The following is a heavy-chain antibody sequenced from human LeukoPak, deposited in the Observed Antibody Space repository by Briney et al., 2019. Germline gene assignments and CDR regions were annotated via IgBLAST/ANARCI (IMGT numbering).Heavy chain of an antibody. D-gene: IGHD6-6*01. CDR1: GGSISTYY. CDR3: AREGSMTARPFVSIDY. CDR2: IHTSGNT. J-gene: IGHJ4*02. V-gene: IGHV4-4*07. Sequence: SETLSLTCTVSGGSISTYYWSWIRQPAGKGLEWIGRIHTSGNTDYNPSLKSRVTVSVDTSKNQFSLKLGSVTAADTAVYYCAREGSMTARPFVSIDYWGQGTLVTISS.